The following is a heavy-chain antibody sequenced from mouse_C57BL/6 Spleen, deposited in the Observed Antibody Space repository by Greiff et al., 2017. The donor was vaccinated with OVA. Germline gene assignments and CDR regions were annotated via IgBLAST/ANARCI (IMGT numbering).Heavy chain of an antibody. V-gene: IGHV3-8*01. CDR3: ARYLYAMDY. CDR1: GYSITSDH. CDR2: ISYSGST. J-gene: IGHJ4*01. Sequence: VQLKESGPGLAKPSQTLSLTCSVTGYSITSDHWNWIRKFPGNKLEYMGYISYSGSTYYNPSLKSRISITRDTSKNQYYLQLNSVTTEDTATYYCARYLYAMDYWGQGTSVTVSS.